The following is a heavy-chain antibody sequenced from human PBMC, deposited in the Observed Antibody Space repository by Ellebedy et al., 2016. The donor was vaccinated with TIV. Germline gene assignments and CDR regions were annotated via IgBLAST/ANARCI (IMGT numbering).Heavy chain of an antibody. CDR1: GGSINNYY. CDR3: ARDPGRYGMDV. V-gene: IGHV4-59*01. Sequence: MPSETLSLTCSVSGGSINNYYWTWIRQPPGQGLEWIGDIHHSGNSHIHPSLKSRVTLSLDTSKNQFYLGLSSVTAADTATYYCARDPGRYGMDVWGQGTTVTVSS. J-gene: IGHJ6*02. CDR2: IHHSGNS.